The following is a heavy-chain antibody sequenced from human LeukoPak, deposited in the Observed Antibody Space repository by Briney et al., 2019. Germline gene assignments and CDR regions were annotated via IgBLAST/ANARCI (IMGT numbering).Heavy chain of an antibody. D-gene: IGHD1-26*01. CDR3: ARGPYSGSLYGYYYYYMDV. CDR2: ITGSSSHL. V-gene: IGHV3-21*01. J-gene: IGHJ6*03. CDR1: GFTFSTYS. Sequence: GGSLRLSCAASGFTFSTYSMNWVRQAPGKGLEWVSSITGSSSHLYYADSMKGRFTISRDNAKNSLYLQMDSLRAEDTAVYYCARGPYSGSLYGYYYYYMDVWGKGTTVTVSS.